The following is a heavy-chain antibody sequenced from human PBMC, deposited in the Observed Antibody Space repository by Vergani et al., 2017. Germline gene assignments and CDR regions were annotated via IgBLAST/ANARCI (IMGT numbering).Heavy chain of an antibody. CDR3: ARDYGMHGDYSGWFDP. J-gene: IGHJ5*02. CDR2: INHSGST. V-gene: IGHV4-34*01. CDR1: GGSFSGYY. Sequence: QVQLQQWGAGLLKPSETLSLTCAVYGGSFSGYYWSWIRQPPGKGLEWIGEINHSGSTNYNPSLKSRVTISVDTSKNQFSLKLSSVTAADTAVYYCARDYGMHGDYSGWFDPWGQGTLVTVSS. D-gene: IGHD4-17*01.